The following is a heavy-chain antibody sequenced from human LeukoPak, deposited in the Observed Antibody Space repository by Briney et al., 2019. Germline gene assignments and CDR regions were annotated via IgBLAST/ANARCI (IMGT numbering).Heavy chain of an antibody. J-gene: IGHJ4*02. D-gene: IGHD1-26*01. Sequence: GGSLRLSCAASGFTFSSYAMNWVRQAPGKGLEWVLGISGSGGSTYYADSVKGRFTISRDNSKNTLYLQVNSLRADDTAVYYCAKGAGGNGSDRIWGQGTLVTVSS. CDR3: AKGAGGNGSDRI. V-gene: IGHV3-23*01. CDR2: ISGSGGST. CDR1: GFTFSSYA.